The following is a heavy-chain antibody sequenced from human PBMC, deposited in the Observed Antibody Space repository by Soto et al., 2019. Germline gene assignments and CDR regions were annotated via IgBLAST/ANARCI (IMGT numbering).Heavy chain of an antibody. CDR1: GYIFTSYW. J-gene: IGHJ4*02. Sequence: GESLKISCKGSGYIFTSYWIGWGLQMPGKGLEWMGIIYPGDSDTRYSPSFQGQVTISADKSISTAYLQWSSLKASDTAMYYCARQSHYYDSSGYTVSYYFDYWGQGTLVTVSS. V-gene: IGHV5-51*01. CDR3: ARQSHYYDSSGYTVSYYFDY. CDR2: IYPGDSDT. D-gene: IGHD3-22*01.